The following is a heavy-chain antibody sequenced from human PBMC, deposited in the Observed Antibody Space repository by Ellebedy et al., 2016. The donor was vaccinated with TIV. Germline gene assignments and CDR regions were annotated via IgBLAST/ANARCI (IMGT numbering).Heavy chain of an antibody. CDR1: GFPFSSFV. Sequence: GESLKISXAVAGFPFSSFVMSWVRQAPGKGLEWVSLIYSGGSTYYADSVKGRFTISRDNSKNTLYLQMNSLRAEDTAVYYCACRSQTGYYYYYSMDVWGQGTTVTVSS. CDR3: ACRSQTGYYYYYSMDV. J-gene: IGHJ6*02. V-gene: IGHV3-53*01. CDR2: IYSGGST. D-gene: IGHD3-9*01.